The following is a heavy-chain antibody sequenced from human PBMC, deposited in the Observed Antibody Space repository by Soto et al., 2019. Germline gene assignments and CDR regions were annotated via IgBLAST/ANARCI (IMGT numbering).Heavy chain of an antibody. D-gene: IGHD5-18*01. CDR3: ARERGGYSYGDY. CDR2: FSTYNGNT. CDR1: GYTFSSYG. V-gene: IGHV1-18*01. Sequence: QVQLVQSGAEVKKPGASVKVSCKASGYTFSSYGIPWVRQAPGQRLEWMGWFSTYNGNTNYAQKLQGRVTMTTDTTTSTAYMELRSLRSDDTAVYYCARERGGYSYGDYWGQGALVTVSS. J-gene: IGHJ4*02.